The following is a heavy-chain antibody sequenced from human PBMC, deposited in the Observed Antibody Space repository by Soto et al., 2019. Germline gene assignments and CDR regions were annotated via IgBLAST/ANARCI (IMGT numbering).Heavy chain of an antibody. V-gene: IGHV3-23*01. CDR2: VDGSGFTS. CDR1: GLTFNSYA. Sequence: EVQLLESGGGLVQPGGSLRLSCAASGLTFNSYAMTWVRQAPGRGLEWVPGVDGSGFTSYHADSVKGRFTISRDNSKNTLYLQMNSLRAEDTAVYYCAKALGLYCGGDCFDAFDVWGQGAMVSVSS. J-gene: IGHJ3*01. D-gene: IGHD2-21*02. CDR3: AKALGLYCGGDCFDAFDV.